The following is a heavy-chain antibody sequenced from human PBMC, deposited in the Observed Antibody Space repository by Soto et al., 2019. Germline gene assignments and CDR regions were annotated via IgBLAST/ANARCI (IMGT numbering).Heavy chain of an antibody. V-gene: IGHV3-72*01. D-gene: IGHD3-22*01. CDR2: IKNKANSYTT. J-gene: IGHJ4*02. CDR3: AKPRVSYYYDSSGSTFDY. Sequence: GGSLRLSCAVFGFTFGDLYMDWVRQAPGKGLEWVGRIKNKANSYTTEYAAPVKGRFTISRDNSENTLYLQMNSLRTEDTAVYYCAKPRVSYYYDSSGSTFDYWGQGTLVTVSS. CDR1: GFTFGDLY.